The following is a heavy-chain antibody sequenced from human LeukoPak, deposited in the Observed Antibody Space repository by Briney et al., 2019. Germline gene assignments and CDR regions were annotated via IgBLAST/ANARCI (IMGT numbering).Heavy chain of an antibody. V-gene: IGHV3-21*01. CDR2: ISSSSSYI. Sequence: GGSLRLSCAASGFTFSSYSMNWVRQAPGRGLGWVSSISSSSSYIYYADSVKGRFTISRDNAKNSLYLQMNSLRAEDTAVYYCARDLPSITMIVVETYFDYWGQGTLVTVSS. CDR3: ARDLPSITMIVVETYFDY. CDR1: GFTFSSYS. D-gene: IGHD3-22*01. J-gene: IGHJ4*02.